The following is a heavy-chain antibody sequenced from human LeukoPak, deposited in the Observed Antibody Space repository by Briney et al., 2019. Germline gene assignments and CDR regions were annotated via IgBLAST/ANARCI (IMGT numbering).Heavy chain of an antibody. D-gene: IGHD3-10*01. Sequence: GGSLRLSCSASGFSFNNYAVHWVRQAPGKGLEYVSGINGDGGSSHYADSAKGRFTISRDNSKNALYLQLSSLRPEDTALYYCVKTMVVFGGLIRTDAFDIWGQGTMVTVSS. CDR3: VKTMVVFGGLIRTDAFDI. CDR2: INGDGGSS. J-gene: IGHJ3*02. CDR1: GFSFNNYA. V-gene: IGHV3-64D*06.